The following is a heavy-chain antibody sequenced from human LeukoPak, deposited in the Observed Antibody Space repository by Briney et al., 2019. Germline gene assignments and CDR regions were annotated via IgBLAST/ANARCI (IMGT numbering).Heavy chain of an antibody. CDR2: FRSNGRDT. Sequence: GGSLRLSCAPSGFTLREYSMSWVRQAPGKGLGWVSNFRSNGRDTYYIDSVKGRFTISRDNSKNTVYLEMNSLRAGDSAVYYCAKGGYTTWFDPWGQGTLVTVSS. CDR3: AKGGYTTWFDP. J-gene: IGHJ5*02. D-gene: IGHD2-15*01. CDR1: GFTLREYS. V-gene: IGHV3-23*01.